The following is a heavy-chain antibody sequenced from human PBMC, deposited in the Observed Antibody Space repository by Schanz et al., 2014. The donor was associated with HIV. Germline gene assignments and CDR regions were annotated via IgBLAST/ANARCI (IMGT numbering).Heavy chain of an antibody. D-gene: IGHD5-18*01. Sequence: QVQLVQSGAEVKKPGSSVKVFCRASGGTFINYAFSWVRQAPGQGLEWMGGIIPILATAKYAQKFQGRVTITADESTSTAYMEMSSLRSEDTGVYYCARARGYSYGTLGYWGQGTLVTVSS. CDR2: IIPILATA. V-gene: IGHV1-69*01. CDR1: GGTFINYA. CDR3: ARARGYSYGTLGY. J-gene: IGHJ4*02.